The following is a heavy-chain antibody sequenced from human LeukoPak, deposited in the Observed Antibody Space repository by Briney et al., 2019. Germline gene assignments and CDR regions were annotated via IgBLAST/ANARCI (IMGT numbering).Heavy chain of an antibody. CDR1: GFTFGDYA. J-gene: IGHJ6*04. V-gene: IGHV3-49*04. D-gene: IGHD2-2*01. CDR3: TRDHCSSTSCYYYYGMDV. Sequence: GGSLRLSCTASGFTFGDYAVSWVRQAPGKGLEWVGFIRSKAYGGTTEYAASVKGRFTISRDDSKSIAYLQMNSLKTEDTAVYYCTRDHCSSTSCYYYYGMDVWGKGTTVTVSS. CDR2: IRSKAYGGTT.